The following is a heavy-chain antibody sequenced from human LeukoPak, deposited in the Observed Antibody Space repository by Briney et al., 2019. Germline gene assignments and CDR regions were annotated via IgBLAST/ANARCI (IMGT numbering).Heavy chain of an antibody. CDR2: IKQDGSEK. Sequence: PGGSLRLSCAASGFTFSSYWMSWVRQAPGKGLEWVANIKQDGSEKYYVDSVKGRFTISRDNAKNSLYRQMNSLRAEDTAVYYCARGKGSYSSSWYPFYYYYYGMDVWGQGTTVTVSS. V-gene: IGHV3-7*01. CDR1: GFTFSSYW. CDR3: ARGKGSYSSSWYPFYYYYYGMDV. D-gene: IGHD6-13*01. J-gene: IGHJ6*02.